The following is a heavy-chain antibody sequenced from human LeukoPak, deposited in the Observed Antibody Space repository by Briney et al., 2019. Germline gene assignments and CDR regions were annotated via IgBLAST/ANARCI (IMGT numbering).Heavy chain of an antibody. CDR2: ISSSSSNI. D-gene: IGHD5-12*01. V-gene: IGHV3-48*01. CDR1: GFTFSSYS. J-gene: IGHJ3*02. CDR3: AREDIVATIGFDDAFDI. Sequence: GGSLRLSCAASGFTFSSYSMNWVRQAPGKGLEWVSYISSSSSNIYYADCVKGRFTISRDNAKNSLYVQMNSLRAEDTAVYYCAREDIVATIGFDDAFDIWGQGTMVTVSS.